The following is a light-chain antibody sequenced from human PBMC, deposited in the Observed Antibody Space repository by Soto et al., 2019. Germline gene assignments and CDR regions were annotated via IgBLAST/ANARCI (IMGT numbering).Light chain of an antibody. CDR1: QRISNY. CDR2: AAS. J-gene: IGKJ2*01. CDR3: QHSYSTLAYT. V-gene: IGKV1-39*01. Sequence: DIQMTQSHSSLSASVGDRVTITCRASQRISNYLNWYQHKSGKAPRLLIYAASSLQSEVPSRFSGSGYGTDFTLTISSLQPADFATYYCQHSYSTLAYTFGQGTKVEIK.